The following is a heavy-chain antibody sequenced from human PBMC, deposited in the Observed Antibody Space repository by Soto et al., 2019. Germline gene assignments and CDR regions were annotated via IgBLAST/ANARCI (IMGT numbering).Heavy chain of an antibody. Sequence: EVQLLESGGDLVQSGGSLRLSCEASGFTFSDFGMSWVRQIPGKGLEWVSTVNNDGRNTHYADSVEGRFTISRDNSKNTLYLQVGSLRAEETAIYYGAKDAGKEESLFDYWGQGTLVTVSS. CDR3: AKDAGKEESLFDY. J-gene: IGHJ4*02. CDR2: VNNDGRNT. CDR1: GFTFSDFG. V-gene: IGHV3-23*01.